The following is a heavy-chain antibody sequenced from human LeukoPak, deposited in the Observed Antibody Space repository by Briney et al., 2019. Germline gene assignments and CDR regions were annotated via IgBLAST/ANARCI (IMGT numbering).Heavy chain of an antibody. V-gene: IGHV3-7*03. CDR3: AKGFGSSWSDY. D-gene: IGHD6-13*01. J-gene: IGHJ4*02. CDR2: IKQDGSEK. Sequence: EGSLRLSCAASGFTFSSYWMSWVRQAPGKGLEWVANIKQDGSEKYYVDSVKGRFTISRDNSKNTLYLQMNSLRAEDTAVYYCAKGFGSSWSDYWGQGTLVTVSS. CDR1: GFTFSSYW.